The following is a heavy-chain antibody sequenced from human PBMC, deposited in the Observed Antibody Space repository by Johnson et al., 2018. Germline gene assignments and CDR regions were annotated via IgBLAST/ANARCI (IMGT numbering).Heavy chain of an antibody. CDR2: IWYDGSNK. J-gene: IGHJ1*01. D-gene: IGHD3-22*01. CDR1: GFTFSSYG. V-gene: IGHV3-33*06. Sequence: QVQLVQSGGGVVQPGRSLRLSCAASGFTFSSYGMHWVRQAPGKGLEWVAVIWYDGSNKYYADSVKGRFTISRDNSKNTLHLQMNSLGAEDTALYYWAKDAGYGPYYYDGSGYGRAGYFHHWGQGTLVIVSS. CDR3: AKDAGYGPYYYDGSGYGRAGYFHH.